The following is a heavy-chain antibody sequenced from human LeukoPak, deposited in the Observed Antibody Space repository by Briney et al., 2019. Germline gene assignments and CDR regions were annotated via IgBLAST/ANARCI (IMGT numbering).Heavy chain of an antibody. Sequence: ASVKVSCKASGYTFTSYGISWVRQAPGQGLEWMGRISAYNGNTNYVQKLQGRVTMTTDTSTSTAYMELRSLRSDDTAVYYCARDRELRFLEWLPIDYWGQGTLVTVSS. CDR3: ARDRELRFLEWLPIDY. V-gene: IGHV1-18*01. CDR1: GYTFTSYG. D-gene: IGHD3-3*01. J-gene: IGHJ4*02. CDR2: ISAYNGNT.